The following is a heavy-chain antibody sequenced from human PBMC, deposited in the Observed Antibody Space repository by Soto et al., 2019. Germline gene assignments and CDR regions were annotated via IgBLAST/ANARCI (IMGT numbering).Heavy chain of an antibody. J-gene: IGHJ4*02. V-gene: IGHV5-51*01. Sequence: GESLKISCKGSGYSFMTYWIGWVRQMPGKGLEWMGTIYPADSDTKYNPSLQGQVTISVDTSKSTAYLQWSSLRASDTATYFCARYDRGADFWGQGTQVTVSS. CDR3: ARYDRGADF. CDR2: IYPADSDT. CDR1: GYSFMTYW. D-gene: IGHD3-16*01.